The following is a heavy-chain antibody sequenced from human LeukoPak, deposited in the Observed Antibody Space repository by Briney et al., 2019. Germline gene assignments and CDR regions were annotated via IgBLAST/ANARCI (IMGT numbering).Heavy chain of an antibody. D-gene: IGHD3-22*01. Sequence: TGGSLRLSCAASGFTVSSNYMSWVRQAPGKGLEWVAFIRYDGSNKYYADSVKGRFTISRDNSKNTLYLQMNSLRAEDTAVYYCAKDRAHYDSSGYYLDYWGQGTLVTVSS. CDR3: AKDRAHYDSSGYYLDY. J-gene: IGHJ4*02. CDR1: GFTVSSNY. CDR2: IRYDGSNK. V-gene: IGHV3-30*02.